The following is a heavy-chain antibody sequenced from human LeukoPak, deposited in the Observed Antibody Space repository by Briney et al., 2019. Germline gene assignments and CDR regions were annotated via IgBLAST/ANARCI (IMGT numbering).Heavy chain of an antibody. CDR2: ISGSGGST. V-gene: IGHV3-23*01. Sequence: GGSLRLSCAASGFTFSSYAMSWVRQAPGKGLEWVSAISGSGGSTYYTDSVKGRFTISRDNSKNTLYLQMNSLRAEDTAVYYCAKDRLGIAAAGTSDYWGQGTLVTVSS. CDR3: AKDRLGIAAAGTSDY. CDR1: GFTFSSYA. J-gene: IGHJ4*02. D-gene: IGHD6-13*01.